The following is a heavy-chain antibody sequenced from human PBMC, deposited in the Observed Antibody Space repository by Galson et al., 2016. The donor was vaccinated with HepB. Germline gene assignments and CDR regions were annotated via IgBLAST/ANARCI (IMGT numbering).Heavy chain of an antibody. CDR1: GYIFTSYG. D-gene: IGHD1-1*01. J-gene: IGHJ4*02. CDR2: ISIHGGKT. CDR3: ARGNLDGDF. Sequence: SVKVSCKASGYIFTSYGMTRVRQAPGQGLEWVGWISIHGGKTDYAQKVQGRVNITTDISASTAYLELRSLRLDDTAVYYCARGNLDGDFWGQGTLVTVSS. V-gene: IGHV1-18*04.